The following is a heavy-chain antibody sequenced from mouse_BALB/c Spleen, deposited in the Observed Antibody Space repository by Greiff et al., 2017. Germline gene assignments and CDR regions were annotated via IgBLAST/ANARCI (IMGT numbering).Heavy chain of an antibody. CDR1: GFTFSSFG. D-gene: IGHD4-1*01. CDR2: ISSGSSTI. V-gene: IGHV5-17*02. Sequence: EVKVVESGGGLVQPGGSRKLSCAASGFTFSSFGMHWVRQAPEKGLEWVAYISSGSSTIYYADTVKGRFTISRDNPKNTLFLQMTSLRSEDTAMYYCARGLGRDWYFDVWGAGTTVTVSS. J-gene: IGHJ1*01. CDR3: ARGLGRDWYFDV.